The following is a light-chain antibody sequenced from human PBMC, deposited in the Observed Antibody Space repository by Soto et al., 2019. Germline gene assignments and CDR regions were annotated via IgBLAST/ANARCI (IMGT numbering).Light chain of an antibody. CDR3: QSYDSSLRGLHFV. Sequence: QSVVTQPPAVSGAPGQRVTISCTGSSSNIGAGYDVHWYQQLPGTAPKLLIFANTNRPSGVPDRFSASRSGTSASLAITGLQAEDEADYYCQSYDSSLRGLHFVFGTGTKLTVL. J-gene: IGLJ1*01. V-gene: IGLV1-40*01. CDR2: ANT. CDR1: SSNIGAGYD.